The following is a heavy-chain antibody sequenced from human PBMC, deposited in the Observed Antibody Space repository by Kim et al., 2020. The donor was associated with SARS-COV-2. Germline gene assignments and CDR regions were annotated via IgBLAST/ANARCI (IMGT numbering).Heavy chain of an antibody. CDR1: GFTFSTYG. J-gene: IGHJ4*02. V-gene: IGHV3-30*18. Sequence: GRSLRLSCAASGFTFSTYGMHWVRQAPGKGLEWVAVISYDGSNKYYADSVKGRFTISRDNSKNTLYLQMNSLRAEDTAVYYCAKDKGYSSSWYDYWGQGTLVTVSS. CDR2: ISYDGSNK. CDR3: AKDKGYSSSWYDY. D-gene: IGHD6-13*01.